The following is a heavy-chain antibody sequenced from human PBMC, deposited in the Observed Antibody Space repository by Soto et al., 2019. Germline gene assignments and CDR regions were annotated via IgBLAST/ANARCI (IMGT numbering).Heavy chain of an antibody. CDR3: ARRYGYYFDY. Sequence: SETLSLTCTVSGGSISSYFWNWIRQPPGKGLEWIGYIYYSGSTTYHPSLKSRVTISVDTSKNQLSLKLSSVTAADTAVYYCARRYGYYFDYWGQGTLVTVSS. J-gene: IGHJ4*02. CDR1: GGSISSYF. V-gene: IGHV4-59*08. D-gene: IGHD4-17*01. CDR2: IYYSGST.